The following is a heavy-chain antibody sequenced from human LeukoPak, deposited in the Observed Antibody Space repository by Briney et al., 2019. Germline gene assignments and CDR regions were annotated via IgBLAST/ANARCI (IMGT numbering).Heavy chain of an antibody. CDR3: ARDSDYGSGSFS. CDR2: IIPIFGTA. CDR1: GYTFSDYY. J-gene: IGHJ3*01. D-gene: IGHD3-10*01. V-gene: IGHV1-69*13. Sequence: VASVKVSCKASGYTFSDYYMHWVRQAPGQGLEWMGGIIPIFGTANYAQKFQGRVTITADESTSTAYMELSSLRSEDTAVYYCARDSDYGSGSFSWGQGTMVTVSS.